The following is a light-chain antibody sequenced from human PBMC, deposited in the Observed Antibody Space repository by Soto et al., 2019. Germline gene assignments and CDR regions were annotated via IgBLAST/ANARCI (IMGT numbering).Light chain of an antibody. V-gene: IGKV3-15*01. Sequence: MEQSLATLSVKTEGREALSCGAGQGVTTNFAWYQQKSGQSPRLLIYDVSIRATGVPARFSGSGSGTEFTLTISSLQSEDCAIYYCQQYNTWRSISFGQGTRLEIK. CDR3: QQYNTWRSIS. J-gene: IGKJ5*01. CDR1: QGVTTN. CDR2: DVS.